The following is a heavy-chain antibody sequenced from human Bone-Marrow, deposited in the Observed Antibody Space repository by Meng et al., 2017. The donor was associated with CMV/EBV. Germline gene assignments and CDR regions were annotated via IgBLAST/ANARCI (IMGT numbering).Heavy chain of an antibody. Sequence: GSGYDFTSYWIGWVRQMPGKGMEWMGIIYPGDSATRYSPSIQGQVTISADKSISTAYLQWSSLKASDTAMYYCARSMVRGVLNWFDPWGQGTLVTVSS. D-gene: IGHD3-10*01. CDR3: ARSMVRGVLNWFDP. V-gene: IGHV5-51*01. CDR1: GYDFTSYW. J-gene: IGHJ5*02. CDR2: IYPGDSAT.